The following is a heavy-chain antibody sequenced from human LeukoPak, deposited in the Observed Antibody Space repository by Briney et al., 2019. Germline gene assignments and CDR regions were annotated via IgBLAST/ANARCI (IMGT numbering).Heavy chain of an antibody. Sequence: GGSLRLSCAASGFTFSSYGMHWVRQAPGKGLEWVAVIWYDGSNKYYADSVKGRFTISRDNSKNTLYLQMSSLRAEDTAVYYCARDREDAIIAAAGYYFDYWGQGTLVTVSS. V-gene: IGHV3-33*01. D-gene: IGHD6-13*01. CDR1: GFTFSSYG. CDR2: IWYDGSNK. J-gene: IGHJ4*02. CDR3: ARDREDAIIAAAGYYFDY.